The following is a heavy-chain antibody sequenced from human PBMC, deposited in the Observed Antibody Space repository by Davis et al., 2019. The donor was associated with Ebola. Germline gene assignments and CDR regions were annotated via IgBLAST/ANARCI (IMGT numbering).Heavy chain of an antibody. CDR1: GGTFSSYA. D-gene: IGHD4-17*01. CDR2: IIPIFGTA. CDR3: ARDAIGASQLTMTTVTTWFDP. J-gene: IGHJ5*02. Sequence: AASVKVSCKASGGTFSSYAISWVRQAPGQGLEWMGGIIPIFGTANYAQKFQGRVTITADKSTSTAYMELSSLRSEDTAVYYCARDAIGASQLTMTTVTTWFDPWGQGTLVTVSS. V-gene: IGHV1-69*06.